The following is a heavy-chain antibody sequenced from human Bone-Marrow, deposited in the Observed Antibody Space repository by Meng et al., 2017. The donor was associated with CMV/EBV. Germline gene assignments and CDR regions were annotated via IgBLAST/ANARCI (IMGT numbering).Heavy chain of an antibody. CDR2: IRSKANSYAT. D-gene: IGHD2-2*01. CDR3: TRSTLDRYCSSTSCHLKNYYGMDV. Sequence: GGSLRLSCAASGFTFSGSAMHWVRQASGKGLEWVGRIRSKANSYATAYAASVKARFTISRDDSKNTAYLQMNSLKTEDTAVYYCTRSTLDRYCSSTSCHLKNYYGMDVWGQGTTVTVSS. V-gene: IGHV3-73*01. J-gene: IGHJ6*02. CDR1: GFTFSGSA.